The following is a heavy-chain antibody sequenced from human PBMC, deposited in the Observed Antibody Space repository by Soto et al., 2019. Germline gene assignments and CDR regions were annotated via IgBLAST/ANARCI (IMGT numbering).Heavy chain of an antibody. CDR3: ARVSVGAHDAFDI. D-gene: IGHD1-26*01. V-gene: IGHV3-33*01. CDR1: GFTFSSYG. CDR2: IWYDGSNK. Sequence: GGSLRLSCAASGFTFSSYGMHWVRQAPGKGLEWVAVIWYDGSNKYYADSMKGRFTISRDNSKNTLYLQMNSLRAEDTAVYYCARVSVGAHDAFDIWGQGTMVTVSS. J-gene: IGHJ3*02.